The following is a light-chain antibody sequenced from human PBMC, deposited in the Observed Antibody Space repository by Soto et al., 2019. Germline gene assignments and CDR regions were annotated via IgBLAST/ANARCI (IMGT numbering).Light chain of an antibody. CDR3: QQYNNWPPWT. CDR1: QSISSD. CDR2: GAS. Sequence: EVVMTQSPATLSVSPGXRATLSCRASQSISSDLAWYQQKPGQAPRLLIYGASTRASDIPARFSGSGSGTEFTLTISSLQSEDFAVYYCQQYNNWPPWTLGQGAKV. J-gene: IGKJ1*01. V-gene: IGKV3-15*01.